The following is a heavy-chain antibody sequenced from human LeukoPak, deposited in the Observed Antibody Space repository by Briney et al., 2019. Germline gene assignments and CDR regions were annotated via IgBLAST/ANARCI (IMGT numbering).Heavy chain of an antibody. Sequence: GRSLRLSCAASGFTFSSYAMHWVRQAPGKGLEWVAVISYDGSNKYYADSVKGRFSISRDNSKNTLSLQMNSLRAEDTAVYYCAKRDCSSTSCYKGDYYYYYGMDVWGQGTTVTVSS. J-gene: IGHJ6*02. CDR3: AKRDCSSTSCYKGDYYYYYGMDV. CDR2: ISYDGSNK. CDR1: GFTFSSYA. V-gene: IGHV3-30-3*02. D-gene: IGHD2-2*02.